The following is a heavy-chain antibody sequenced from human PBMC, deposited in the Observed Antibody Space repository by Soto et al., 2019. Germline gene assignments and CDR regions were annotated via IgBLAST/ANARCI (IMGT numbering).Heavy chain of an antibody. Sequence: QVQLQESGPGLVKASQTQSLTCTVAGGAISRGGYYWSWIRQHPGKGLEWIGYIYYSGSTYYNPSLKSRVTISVDTSKNQFSLKLSSVTAADTAVYYCARVDCSGGSCFRWFDPWGQGTLVTVSS. J-gene: IGHJ5*02. CDR3: ARVDCSGGSCFRWFDP. V-gene: IGHV4-31*03. CDR2: IYYSGST. CDR1: GGAISRGGYY. D-gene: IGHD2-15*01.